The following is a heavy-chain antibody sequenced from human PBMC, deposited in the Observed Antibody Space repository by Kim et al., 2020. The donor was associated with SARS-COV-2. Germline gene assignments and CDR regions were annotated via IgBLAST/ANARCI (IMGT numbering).Heavy chain of an antibody. Sequence: SETLSLTCAVSGGSISSSNWWSWVRQPPGKGVEWIGEIYHSGSTNYNPPLKSRVTISVDKSKNQFSLKLSSVTAADTAVYYCARLRFLEWLSPGWYFDLWGRGTLVTVSS. V-gene: IGHV4-4*02. CDR3: ARLRFLEWLSPGWYFDL. CDR2: IYHSGST. J-gene: IGHJ2*01. CDR1: GGSISSSNW. D-gene: IGHD3-3*01.